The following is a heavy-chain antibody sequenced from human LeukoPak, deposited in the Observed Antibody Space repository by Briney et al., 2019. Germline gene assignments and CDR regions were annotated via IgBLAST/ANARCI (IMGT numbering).Heavy chain of an antibody. CDR3: ARGHGIAVAGISGWFDP. CDR2: INHSGST. Sequence: SETLSLTCAVYGRSFSGYYWSWIRQPPGKGLEWIGEINHSGSTNYNPSLKSRVTISVDTSKNQFSLKLSSVTAADTAVYYCARGHGIAVAGISGWFDPWGQGTLVTVSS. CDR1: GRSFSGYY. V-gene: IGHV4-34*01. J-gene: IGHJ5*02. D-gene: IGHD6-19*01.